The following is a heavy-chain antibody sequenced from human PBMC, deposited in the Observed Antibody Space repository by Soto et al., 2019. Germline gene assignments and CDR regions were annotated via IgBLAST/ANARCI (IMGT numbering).Heavy chain of an antibody. CDR3: VVAAQPYYFDY. V-gene: IGHV1-18*01. D-gene: IGHD2-15*01. CDR1: GYTFTSYG. Sequence: QVQLVQSGAEVKKPGASVKVSCKASGYTFTSYGISWVRQAPGQGLEWMGWISAYNGNTNYAQKLQDRVTMTTDTSTRTAYMEPRSLRSDDTAGYYCVVAAQPYYFDYWGQGTLVTVSS. CDR2: ISAYNGNT. J-gene: IGHJ4*02.